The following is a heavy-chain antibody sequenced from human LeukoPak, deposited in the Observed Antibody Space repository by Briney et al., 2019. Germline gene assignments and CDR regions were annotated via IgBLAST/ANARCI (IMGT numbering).Heavy chain of an antibody. Sequence: PGGSLRLSCAVSGFTFTNAWMSWVRQAPGKGLEWVGRIKSKTAGGATDYAAAVKGRFTISRDDSKNTLYLQMNSLKTEDTAVYYCTTTPADPPFDYWGRGTLVTVSS. V-gene: IGHV3-15*01. D-gene: IGHD2-15*01. CDR3: TTTPADPPFDY. CDR1: GFTFTNAW. CDR2: IKSKTAGGAT. J-gene: IGHJ4*02.